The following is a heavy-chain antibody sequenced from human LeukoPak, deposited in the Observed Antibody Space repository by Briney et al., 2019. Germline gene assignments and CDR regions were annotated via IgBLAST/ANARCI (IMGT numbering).Heavy chain of an antibody. CDR1: GFSFSSYA. J-gene: IGHJ4*02. V-gene: IGHV3-23*01. CDR2: ISASGGST. CDR3: AKGYNFGGYYFDY. Sequence: GVSLRLSCVASGFSFSSYAMSWVRQAPGKGLEWVSGISASGGSTYYADSVKGRFTISRDNSKNTLYLQMNSLRAEDTAVYYCAKGYNFGGYYFDYWGQGTLVTVSS. D-gene: IGHD5-18*01.